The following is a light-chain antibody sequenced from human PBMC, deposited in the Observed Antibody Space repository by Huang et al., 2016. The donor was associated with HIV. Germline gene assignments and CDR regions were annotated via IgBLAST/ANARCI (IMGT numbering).Light chain of an antibody. CDR3: MQGIHLRT. J-gene: IGKJ1*01. CDR1: QSLLHSNGKTY. Sequence: EIVMTQTPVSLSVTPGQPASISCKSSQSLLHSNGKTYLYWYLQKPGQSPQLLIYEASSRVSGVPDRFSGSGSGTDFTLKISRVEAEDVGVYYCMQGIHLRTFGQGTKVEI. CDR2: EAS. V-gene: IGKV2-29*02.